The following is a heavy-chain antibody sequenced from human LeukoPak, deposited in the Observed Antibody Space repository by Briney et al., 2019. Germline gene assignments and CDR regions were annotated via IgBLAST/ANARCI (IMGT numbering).Heavy chain of an antibody. Sequence: SETLSLTCTVSDGSMSNYYWSWIRQPPGKGLEWIGHINYSGSTTYNPSLKSRVTMSVDTSKNQFSLKLRSVTAADTALYYCARIYNSSQWLAPGDHWGQGTLVTVSS. D-gene: IGHD6-19*01. CDR2: INYSGST. V-gene: IGHV4-59*01. J-gene: IGHJ4*02. CDR3: ARIYNSSQWLAPGDH. CDR1: DGSMSNYY.